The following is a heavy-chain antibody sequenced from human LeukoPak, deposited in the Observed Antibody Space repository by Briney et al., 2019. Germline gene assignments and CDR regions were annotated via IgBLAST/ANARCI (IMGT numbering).Heavy chain of an antibody. V-gene: IGHV3-30*02. J-gene: IGHJ4*02. D-gene: IGHD5/OR15-5a*01. CDR3: AKRSGGGSTYYFDY. CDR2: IRYDGINK. CDR1: GFTFSIYG. Sequence: PGGSLRLSCAASGFTFSIYGMHWVRQAPGKGLEWEAFIRYDGINKYYADSVKGRFTISRDNSKNTLYLQMNSLRAEDTAVYYCAKRSGGGSTYYFDYWGQGTLVTVSS.